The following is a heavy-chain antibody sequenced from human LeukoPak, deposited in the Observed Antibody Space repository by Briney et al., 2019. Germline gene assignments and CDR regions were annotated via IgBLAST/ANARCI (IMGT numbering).Heavy chain of an antibody. V-gene: IGHV4-4*07. D-gene: IGHD3-22*01. J-gene: IGHJ1*01. Sequence: SETLSLTCTVSGGSISSYYWSWIRQPAGKGLEWIGRIYTSGSTNYNPPLKSRVTMSVDTSKNQFSLKLSSVTAADTAVYYCAATGNYDSSGEYFQHWGQGTLVTVSS. CDR1: GGSISSYY. CDR3: AATGNYDSSGEYFQH. CDR2: IYTSGST.